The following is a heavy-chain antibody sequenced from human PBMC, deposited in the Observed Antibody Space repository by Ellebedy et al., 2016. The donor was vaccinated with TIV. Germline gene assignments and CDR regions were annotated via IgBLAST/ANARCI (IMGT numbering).Heavy chain of an antibody. CDR1: GFTFSSYG. V-gene: IGHV3-30*18. CDR2: ISYDGSVK. J-gene: IGHJ6*02. D-gene: IGHD3-10*01. CDR3: AKEKQSSGNYYHGNYGMDV. Sequence: PGGSLRLSCAASGFTFSSYGMHLVRQTPGKGLEWVAVISYDGSVKYYAESVKGRFTISRDNSKNTLYLQMNSLRAEDTAVYYCAKEKQSSGNYYHGNYGMDVWGQGTTVTVSS.